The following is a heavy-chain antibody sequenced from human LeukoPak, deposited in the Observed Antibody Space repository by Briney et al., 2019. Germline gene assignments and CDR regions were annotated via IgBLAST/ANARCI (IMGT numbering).Heavy chain of an antibody. Sequence: GGSLRLSCAASGFTFSDYYMSWIRQAPGKGLEWVSYISSSGSTIYYADSVKGRFTISRDNAKNSLYLQMNSLRAEDTAVYYCARDPVEMATITFDYWGQGTLVTVSS. D-gene: IGHD5-24*01. J-gene: IGHJ4*02. CDR1: GFTFSDYY. V-gene: IGHV3-11*01. CDR2: ISSSGSTI. CDR3: ARDPVEMATITFDY.